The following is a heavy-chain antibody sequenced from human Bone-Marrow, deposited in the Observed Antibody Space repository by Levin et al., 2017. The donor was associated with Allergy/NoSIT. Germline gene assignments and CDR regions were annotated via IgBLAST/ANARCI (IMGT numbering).Heavy chain of an antibody. V-gene: IGHV3-73*01. Sequence: GESLKISCAASGFTFSGSAMHWVRQASGKGLEWVGRIRSKANSYATAYAASVKGRFTISRDDSKNTAYLQMNSLKTEDTAVYYCTRLLRDYYDSSGQGDYWGQGTLVTVSS. D-gene: IGHD3-22*01. J-gene: IGHJ4*02. CDR3: TRLLRDYYDSSGQGDY. CDR1: GFTFSGSA. CDR2: IRSKANSYAT.